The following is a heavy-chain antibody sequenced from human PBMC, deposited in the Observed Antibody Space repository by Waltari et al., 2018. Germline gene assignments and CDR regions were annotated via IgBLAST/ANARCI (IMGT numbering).Heavy chain of an antibody. CDR3: ARAVASIAARPGYYYYYGMDV. Sequence: AEVKKPGASVKVSCKASGYTFTGYYMHWVRQAPGQGLEWMGWINPNSGGTNYAQKFQGWVTMTRDTSISTAYMELSRLRSDDTAVYYCARAVASIAARPGYYYYYGMDVWGQGTTVTVSS. CDR1: GYTFTGYY. J-gene: IGHJ6*02. CDR2: INPNSGGT. V-gene: IGHV1-2*04. D-gene: IGHD6-6*01.